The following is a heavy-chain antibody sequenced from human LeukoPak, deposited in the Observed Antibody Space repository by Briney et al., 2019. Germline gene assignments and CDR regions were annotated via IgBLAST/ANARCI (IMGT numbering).Heavy chain of an antibody. D-gene: IGHD3-22*01. CDR1: GFTFSIYS. J-gene: IGHJ4*02. V-gene: IGHV3-74*01. Sequence: GGSLRLSCAASGFTFSIYSMHWVRQAPGKGLVWVSHINSDESRTTYADSVKGRFTISRDNAKNTLYLQMNSLRAEDTAMYYCAGDPRYYYDRSGYYSPFDYWGQGTLVTVSS. CDR2: INSDESRT. CDR3: AGDPRYYYDRSGYYSPFDY.